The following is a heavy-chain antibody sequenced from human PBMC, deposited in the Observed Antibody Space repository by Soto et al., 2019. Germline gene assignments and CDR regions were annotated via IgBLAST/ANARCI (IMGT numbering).Heavy chain of an antibody. V-gene: IGHV3-30-3*01. CDR2: ISYDGSNK. J-gene: IGHJ6*02. D-gene: IGHD3-10*01. Sequence: QVQLVESGGGVVQPGRSLRLSCAASGFTFSSYAMHWVRQAPGKGLEWVAVISYDGSNKYYADSVKGRFTISRDNSKNTLYLQMNSLRAEDTAVYYCARDRANKPYYYYYYGMDVWGQGTTVTVSS. CDR1: GFTFSSYA. CDR3: ARDRANKPYYYYYYGMDV.